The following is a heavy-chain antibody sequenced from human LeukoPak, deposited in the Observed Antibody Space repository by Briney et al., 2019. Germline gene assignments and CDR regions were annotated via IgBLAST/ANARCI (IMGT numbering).Heavy chain of an antibody. Sequence: GGSLRLSCAASGFTFSSHWMHRVRHAPGKGLVWVSGISTDGSRPRYADSVNGRFTIPRDNAKNTLYLQMNSLRAEDTAVYFCVRDGQGSTPLDYWGQGTLVTVSS. CDR2: ISTDGSRP. J-gene: IGHJ4*02. CDR1: GFTFSSHW. CDR3: VRDGQGSTPLDY. V-gene: IGHV3-74*01. D-gene: IGHD2-15*01.